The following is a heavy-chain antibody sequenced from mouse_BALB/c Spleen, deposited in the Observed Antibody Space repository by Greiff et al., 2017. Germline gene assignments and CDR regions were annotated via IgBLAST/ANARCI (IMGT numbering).Heavy chain of an antibody. CDR3: ARNNYYGSSYDFAY. CDR2: IWSGGST. Sequence: VQLHQSGPGLVQPSQSLSITCTVSGFSLTSYGVHWVRQSPGKGLEWLGVIWSGGSTDYNAAFISRLSISKDNSKSQVFFKMNSLQANDTAIYYCARNNYYGSSYDFAYWGQGTLVTVSA. J-gene: IGHJ3*01. V-gene: IGHV2-2*02. D-gene: IGHD1-1*01. CDR1: GFSLTSYG.